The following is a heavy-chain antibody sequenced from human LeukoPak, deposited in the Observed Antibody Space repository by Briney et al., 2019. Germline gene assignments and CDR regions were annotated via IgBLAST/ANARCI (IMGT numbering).Heavy chain of an antibody. V-gene: IGHV3-23*01. CDR3: AKQLGYCSDGSCYFPY. CDR1: GFTVSSNY. J-gene: IGHJ4*02. D-gene: IGHD2-15*01. CDR2: ISNNGGYT. Sequence: PGGSLRLSCAASGFTVSSNYMSWVRQAPGKGLEWVSAISNNGGYTYYADSVQGRFTISRDNSKGTLCLQVNSLRAEDTAVYYCAKQLGYCSDGSCYFPYWGQGTLVTVSS.